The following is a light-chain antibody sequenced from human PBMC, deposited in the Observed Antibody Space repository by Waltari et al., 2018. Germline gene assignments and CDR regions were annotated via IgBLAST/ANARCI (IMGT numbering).Light chain of an antibody. CDR3: HQIASLPRT. V-gene: IGKV6D-21*02. Sequence: EIVLTQSPEFQSVTPEEKVTITCRASQSIGSRLHWYQQKPNQSPKLLIKYASQSISGVPSGFSGSGSGTDFTLTLNSLEAEDAAVYYCHQIASLPRTFGPGTKVEIK. CDR1: QSIGSR. J-gene: IGKJ1*01. CDR2: YAS.